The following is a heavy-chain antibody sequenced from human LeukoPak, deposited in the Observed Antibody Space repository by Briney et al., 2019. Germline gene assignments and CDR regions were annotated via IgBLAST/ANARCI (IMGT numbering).Heavy chain of an antibody. CDR3: ARRITIFGVASRTGGLDV. D-gene: IGHD3-3*01. CDR2: ISYDGSNK. Sequence: GGSLRLSCAASGFTFSSYAMQWVRQAPGKGLEWVAVISYDGSNKYYADSVKGRFTISRDNSKNTLYLQMNSLRAEDTAVYYCARRITIFGVASRTGGLDVWGQGTTVTVSS. V-gene: IGHV3-30-3*01. J-gene: IGHJ6*02. CDR1: GFTFSSYA.